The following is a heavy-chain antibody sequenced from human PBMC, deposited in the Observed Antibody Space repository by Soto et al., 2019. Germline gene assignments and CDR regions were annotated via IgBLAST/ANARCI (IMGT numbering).Heavy chain of an antibody. CDR3: VKDLAHMADH. CDR2: ILYDGTKT. Sequence: QVRLVESGGGVVLPGGSLRLSCAASGFTFNSYGMYWVRQAPGKGLDWVSHILYDGTKTYYADSVQGRFTISRDNSRNTLYLQMDRMRLEDTAVYFCVKDLAHMADHWGQGTLVIVSS. J-gene: IGHJ4*02. V-gene: IGHV3-30*18. CDR1: GFTFNSYG.